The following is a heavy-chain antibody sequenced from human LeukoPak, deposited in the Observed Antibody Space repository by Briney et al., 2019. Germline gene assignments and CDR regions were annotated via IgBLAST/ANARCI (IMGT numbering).Heavy chain of an antibody. CDR1: GFTVSSNY. V-gene: IGHV3-53*01. CDR2: IYSGGST. J-gene: IGHJ2*01. CDR3: ARDQGRSYAPHFYWYFDL. D-gene: IGHD2-8*01. Sequence: GGSLRLSCAASGFTVSSNYMSWVRQAPGKGLEWVSVIYSGGSTYYADSVKGRFTISRDNSKNTLYLQMNSLRAEDTAVYHCARDQGRSYAPHFYWYFDLWGRGTLVTVSS.